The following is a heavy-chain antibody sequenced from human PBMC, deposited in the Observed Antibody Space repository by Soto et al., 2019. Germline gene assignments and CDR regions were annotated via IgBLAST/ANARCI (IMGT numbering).Heavy chain of an antibody. Sequence: PGGYLRLSCAASGFTFSSYAMSWVRQAPGKGLEWVSEISGSGNSTNYADSVKGRFTFSRDNPKNTLYLQMNSLRAEDTAVYYCAKSGPVTGPFDFWGQGTLVTVSS. D-gene: IGHD6-19*01. CDR2: ISGSGNST. CDR1: GFTFSSYA. J-gene: IGHJ4*02. V-gene: IGHV3-23*01. CDR3: AKSGPVTGPFDF.